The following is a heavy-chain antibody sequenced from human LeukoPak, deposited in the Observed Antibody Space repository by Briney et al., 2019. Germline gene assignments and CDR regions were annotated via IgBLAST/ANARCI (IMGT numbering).Heavy chain of an antibody. CDR1: GFTVSSYS. CDR2: ISSSSSTI. J-gene: IGHJ4*02. Sequence: PGGSLRLSCAASGFTVSSYSMNWVRQAPGKGLEWVSYISSSSSTIYYADSVKGRFTISRDNAKNSLYLQMNSLRAEDTAVYYCARAERFITTWATVDYWGQGTLVTVSS. D-gene: IGHD3-22*01. V-gene: IGHV3-48*04. CDR3: ARAERFITTWATVDY.